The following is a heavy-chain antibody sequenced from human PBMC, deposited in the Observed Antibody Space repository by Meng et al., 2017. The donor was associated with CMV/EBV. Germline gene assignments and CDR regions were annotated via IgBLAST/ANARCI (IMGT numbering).Heavy chain of an antibody. CDR3: ARRYNRHDGRWGIVVGYDWTPANYYYYGMDV. Sequence: GESLKISCAASGFTFSSYSMNWVRQAPGKGLEWVSSISSSSSYIYYADSVKGRFTISRDNAKNSLYLQMNSLRAEDTAVYYCARRYNRHDGRWGIVVGYDWTPANYYYYGMDVWGQGTTVTVSS. J-gene: IGHJ6*02. V-gene: IGHV3-21*01. CDR2: ISSSSSYI. CDR1: GFTFSSYS. D-gene: IGHD1-1*01.